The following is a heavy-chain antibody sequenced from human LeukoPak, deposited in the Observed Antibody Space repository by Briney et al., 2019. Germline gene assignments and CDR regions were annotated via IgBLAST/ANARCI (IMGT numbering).Heavy chain of an antibody. CDR1: GYTFTTYD. Sequence: ASVKFSCKASGYTFTTYDINWVRQATGQGLEWMGWMNPNSGYTGYAQKFQGRVTITRDTSISTAYMELGSLRSEDTAVYYCARVAGSIDYWGQGTLVTVSS. V-gene: IGHV1-8*03. D-gene: IGHD6-19*01. CDR3: ARVAGSIDY. CDR2: MNPNSGYT. J-gene: IGHJ4*02.